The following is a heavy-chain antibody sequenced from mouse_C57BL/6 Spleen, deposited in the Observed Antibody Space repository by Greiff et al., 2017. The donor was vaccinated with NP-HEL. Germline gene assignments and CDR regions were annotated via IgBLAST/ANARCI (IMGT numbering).Heavy chain of an antibody. CDR1: GFTFSDYG. V-gene: IGHV5-17*01. CDR2: ISSGSSTI. CDR3: ARKWGYYYGSKGYFDV. Sequence: EVQLMESGGGLVKPGGSLKLSCAASGFTFSDYGMHWVRQAPEKGLEWVAYISSGSSTIYYADTVQGRFTISRDNAKNTLFLQMTSLRSEDTAMYYCARKWGYYYGSKGYFDVWGTGTTVTVSS. J-gene: IGHJ1*03. D-gene: IGHD1-1*01.